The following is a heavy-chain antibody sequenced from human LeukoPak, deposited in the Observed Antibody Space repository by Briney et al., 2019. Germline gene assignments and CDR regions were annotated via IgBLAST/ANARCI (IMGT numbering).Heavy chain of an antibody. CDR3: TAMYYSDY. D-gene: IGHD3-10*01. J-gene: IGHJ4*02. Sequence: PGGSLRLSCAASGFTVSSHYVSWVRQAPGMGLEWVANIKQDGSEKYYVDSVKGRFTISRDNAKNSLYLQMNSLRAEDTAVYYCTAMYYSDYWGQGTLVTVSS. CDR1: GFTVSSHY. CDR2: IKQDGSEK. V-gene: IGHV3-7*01.